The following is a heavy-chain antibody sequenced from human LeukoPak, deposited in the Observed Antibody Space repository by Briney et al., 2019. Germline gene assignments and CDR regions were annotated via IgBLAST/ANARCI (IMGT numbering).Heavy chain of an antibody. V-gene: IGHV4-59*01. D-gene: IGHD3-10*01. CDR3: ARADISMVRGVEYYYYMDV. CDR2: IYYSGST. Sequence: PSETLSLTCTVSGGSISSYYWSWIRQPPGKGLEWIGYIYYSGSTNYNPSLKSRVTISVDTSKNQFSLKLRSVTAADTAVYYCARADISMVRGVEYYYYMDVWGRGTTVTISS. CDR1: GGSISSYY. J-gene: IGHJ6*03.